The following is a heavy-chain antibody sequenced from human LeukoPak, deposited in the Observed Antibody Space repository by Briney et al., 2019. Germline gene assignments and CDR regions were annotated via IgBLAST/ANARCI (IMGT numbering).Heavy chain of an antibody. V-gene: IGHV1-18*01. D-gene: IGHD6-19*01. CDR1: GYTFANYG. Sequence: ASVKVSCTASGYTFANYGISWVRQAPGQGLEWMGWISAYNGHTNYAQKFQDRVTMSTDTSTSTAYMDLRSLRSDDTAVYYCARDRSSSDYWGQGTLVTVSS. J-gene: IGHJ4*02. CDR3: ARDRSSSDY. CDR2: ISAYNGHT.